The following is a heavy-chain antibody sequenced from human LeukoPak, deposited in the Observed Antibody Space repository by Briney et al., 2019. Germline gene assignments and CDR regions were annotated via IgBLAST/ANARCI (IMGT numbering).Heavy chain of an antibody. CDR1: GFAFSSLA. CDR3: ARVGSRYCSGANCYDGF. Sequence: GGSLRLSCAVSGFAFSSLAMHWVRQAPGKGLEWVAFISYDGNNQYYADSVKGRFTISRDNSKNTLYLQMNDLRAEDTAIYYCARVGSRYCSGANCYDGFWGQGTLVSVSS. J-gene: IGHJ4*02. CDR2: ISYDGNNQ. V-gene: IGHV3-30-3*01. D-gene: IGHD2-15*01.